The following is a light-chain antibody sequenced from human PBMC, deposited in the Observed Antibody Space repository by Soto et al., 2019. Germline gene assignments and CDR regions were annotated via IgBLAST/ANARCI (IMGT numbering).Light chain of an antibody. J-gene: IGKJ3*01. CDR3: RPRKNWPT. V-gene: IGKV3-11*01. CDR2: KGS. Sequence: DIVLTQSPAFLSLSPGDRATLSCRATESISIYLAWFQQKPGQAPRLLIYKGSKRAPGVPARFSGSGSETDFTLTIDRLEPEDFGVYYCRPRKNWPTFGPGTQVDIK. CDR1: ESISIY.